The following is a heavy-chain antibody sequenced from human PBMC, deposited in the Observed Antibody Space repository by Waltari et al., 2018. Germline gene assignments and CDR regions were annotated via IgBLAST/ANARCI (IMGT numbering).Heavy chain of an antibody. V-gene: IGHV3-23*01. CDR2: ISGSGGST. J-gene: IGHJ4*02. CDR3: AKNGGREGDGYTDYYFDY. Sequence: EVQLLESGGGLVQPGGSLRLSCAASGFTFSSYAMSWVRQAHGKGLEWVAAISGSGGSTYYADSVKGRFTISRDNSKNTLYLQMNSLRAEDTAVYYCAKNGGREGDGYTDYYFDYWGQGTLVTVSS. D-gene: IGHD2-8*01. CDR1: GFTFSSYA.